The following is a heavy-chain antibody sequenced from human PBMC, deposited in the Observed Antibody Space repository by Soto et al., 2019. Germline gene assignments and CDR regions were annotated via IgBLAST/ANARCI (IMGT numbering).Heavy chain of an antibody. D-gene: IGHD2-15*01. J-gene: IGHJ6*02. CDR3: ARSIVVVVGGYYYYYGMDV. Sequence: GESLKISCKGSGYSFTSYWIGWVRQMPGKGLEWMGIIYPGDSDTRYSPSFQGQVTISADKSISTAYLQWSSLKASDTAMYYCARSIVVVVGGYYYYYGMDVWGQGTTVTVS. V-gene: IGHV5-51*01. CDR1: GYSFTSYW. CDR2: IYPGDSDT.